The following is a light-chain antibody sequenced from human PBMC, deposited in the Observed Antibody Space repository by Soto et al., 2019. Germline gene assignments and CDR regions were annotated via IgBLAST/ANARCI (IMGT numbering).Light chain of an antibody. CDR2: GVS. J-gene: IGKJ1*01. CDR1: QSVISNY. Sequence: EIVLTQSPGTLSLSPGERATLSCRTSQSVISNYLAWYQQKPGQAPRLLISGVSSRATGIPDRFSGSGSGTDFTLTISRLELEDFAVYYCQQYGSSRWTFGQGTKVEI. CDR3: QQYGSSRWT. V-gene: IGKV3-20*01.